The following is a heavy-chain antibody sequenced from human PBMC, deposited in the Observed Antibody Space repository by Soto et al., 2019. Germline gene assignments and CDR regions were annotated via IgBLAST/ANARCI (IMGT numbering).Heavy chain of an antibody. Sequence: PGGSLRLSCTASGYTFRDFGVSWFRQAPWKGLEWVGFIRSKSYGGAADYAASVTGRFIISRDDSKSIAYLQMNGLKIEDAAVYYCTKIYGSGSYLPDYWGQGTRVTVSS. J-gene: IGHJ4*02. CDR3: TKIYGSGSYLPDY. CDR1: GYTFRDFG. V-gene: IGHV3-49*03. CDR2: IRSKSYGGAA. D-gene: IGHD3-10*01.